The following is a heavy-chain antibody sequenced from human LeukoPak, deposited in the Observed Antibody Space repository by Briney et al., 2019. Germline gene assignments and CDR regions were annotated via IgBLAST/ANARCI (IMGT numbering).Heavy chain of an antibody. Sequence: PGRSLRLSCAASGFTFDDYAMHWVRQAPGKGLEWVSGISWNSGSIGYADSVKGRFTISRDNSKNTLFLQMNSLRPEDTAVYFCARDHRVGPAAILLRGYFDFWGQGTLVTISS. CDR2: ISWNSGSI. CDR1: GFTFDDYA. D-gene: IGHD2-2*02. J-gene: IGHJ4*02. V-gene: IGHV3-9*01. CDR3: ARDHRVGPAAILLRGYFDF.